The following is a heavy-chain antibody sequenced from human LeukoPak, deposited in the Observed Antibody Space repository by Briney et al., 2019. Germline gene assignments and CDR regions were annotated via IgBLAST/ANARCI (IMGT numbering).Heavy chain of an antibody. V-gene: IGHV3-9*01. J-gene: IGHJ4*02. CDR1: GFTFDDYA. Sequence: GRSLRLSCAASGFTFDDYAMHWVRHAPGKGLEWVSGISWNSGSIGYADSVKGRFTISRDNAKNSLYLQMNSLRAEDTALYYCAKGITGYYDSSGYYGGFDYWGQGTLVTVSS. CDR3: AKGITGYYDSSGYYGGFDY. CDR2: ISWNSGSI. D-gene: IGHD3-22*01.